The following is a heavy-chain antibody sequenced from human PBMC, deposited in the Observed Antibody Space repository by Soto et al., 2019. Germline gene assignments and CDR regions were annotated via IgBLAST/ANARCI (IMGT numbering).Heavy chain of an antibody. CDR1: GGSISSGGYY. CDR3: ARDSWGSGSYFDY. V-gene: IGHV4-31*03. CDR2: IYYSGST. D-gene: IGHD3-10*01. Sequence: SETLSLTCTVSGGSISSGGYYWSWIRQHPGKGLEWIGYIYYSGSTYYNPSLKSRVTISVDTSKNQFSLKLSSVTAADTAVYYCARDSWGSGSYFDYWGQGTLVTVSS. J-gene: IGHJ4*02.